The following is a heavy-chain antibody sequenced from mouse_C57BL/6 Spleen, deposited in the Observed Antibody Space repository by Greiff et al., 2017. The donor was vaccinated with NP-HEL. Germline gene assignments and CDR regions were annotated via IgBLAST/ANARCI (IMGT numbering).Heavy chain of an antibody. V-gene: IGHV1-42*01. D-gene: IGHD1-1*02. CDR1: GYSFTGYY. CDR3: ARLWGDY. J-gene: IGHJ2*01. Sequence: EVKLQESGPELVKPGASVKISCKASGYSFTGYYMNWVKQSPEKSLEWIGEINPSTGGTTYNQKFKAKATLTVDKSSSTAYMQLKSLTSEDSAVYYCARLWGDYWGQGTTLTVSS. CDR2: INPSTGGT.